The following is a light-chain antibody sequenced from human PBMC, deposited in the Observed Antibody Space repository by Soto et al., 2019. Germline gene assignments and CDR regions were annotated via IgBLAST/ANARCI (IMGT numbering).Light chain of an antibody. J-gene: IGLJ3*02. CDR1: RSNIGSNT. CDR3: AAWDDSLNGWV. Sequence: QLVLTQTPSASGTPGQRVTISCSGSRSNIGSNTVNWYQQLPGTAPKLLIYNHSQRPSGVPDRFSGSKSGTSASLAISGLQSEDEADYYCAAWDDSLNGWVFGGGTQLTVL. V-gene: IGLV1-44*01. CDR2: NHS.